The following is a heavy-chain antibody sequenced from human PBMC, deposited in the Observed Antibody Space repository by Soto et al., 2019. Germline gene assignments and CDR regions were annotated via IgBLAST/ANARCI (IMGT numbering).Heavy chain of an antibody. Sequence: ESGGGVVQPGRSLRLSCAASGFTFSSYGMHWVRQAPGKGLEWVAVISYDGSNKYYADSVKGRFTISRDNSKNTLYLQMNSLRAEDTAVYYCAKEGYNWNDGDWFDPWGQGTLVTVSS. CDR1: GFTFSSYG. V-gene: IGHV3-30*18. CDR2: ISYDGSNK. J-gene: IGHJ5*02. D-gene: IGHD1-20*01. CDR3: AKEGYNWNDGDWFDP.